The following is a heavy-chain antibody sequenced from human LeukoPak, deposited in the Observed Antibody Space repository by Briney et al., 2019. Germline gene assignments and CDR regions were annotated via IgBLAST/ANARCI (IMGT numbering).Heavy chain of an antibody. J-gene: IGHJ4*02. CDR3: TRLGFYGDYEYFDY. CDR2: IRSKAHSYAT. V-gene: IGHV3-73*01. Sequence: GGSLRLSCAASGFTFSGSAMHWVRQASGKGLEWVGRIRSKAHSYATAYAASVKGRFTISRDDSKNTAYLQMNSLKTEDTAVYYCTRLGFYGDYEYFDYWGQGTLVTVSS. CDR1: GFTFSGSA. D-gene: IGHD4-17*01.